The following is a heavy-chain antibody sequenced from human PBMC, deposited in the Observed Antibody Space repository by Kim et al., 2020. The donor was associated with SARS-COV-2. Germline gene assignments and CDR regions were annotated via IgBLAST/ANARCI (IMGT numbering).Heavy chain of an antibody. D-gene: IGHD6-13*01. CDR2: IWYDGSNK. CDR1: GFTFSSYG. CDR3: ARGKDVYSSSWADAFDI. V-gene: IGHV3-33*01. J-gene: IGHJ3*02. Sequence: GGSLRLSCAASGFTFSSYGMHWVRQAPGKGLEWVAVIWYDGSNKYYADSVKGRFTISRDNSKNTLYLQMNSLRAEDTAVYYCARGKDVYSSSWADAFDIWGQGTMVTVSS.